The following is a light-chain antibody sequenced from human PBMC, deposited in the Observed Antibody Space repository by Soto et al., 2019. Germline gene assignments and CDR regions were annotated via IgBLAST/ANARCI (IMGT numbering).Light chain of an antibody. CDR3: QQAGT. Sequence: EIVMTQSPATLSVSPGERATLSCRASQSVSSNLAWYQQKPGQAPRLLIYGASTRATGFPARFSGSGSGTEFTLTLSSLQSEDFAVYYCQQAGTFGPGTKVDIK. V-gene: IGKV3-15*01. J-gene: IGKJ3*01. CDR2: GAS. CDR1: QSVSSN.